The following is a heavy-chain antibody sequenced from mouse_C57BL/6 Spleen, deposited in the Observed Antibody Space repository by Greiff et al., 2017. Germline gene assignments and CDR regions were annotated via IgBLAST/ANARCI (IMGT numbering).Heavy chain of an antibody. CDR1: GFTFTDYY. D-gene: IGHD1-1*01. V-gene: IGHV7-3*01. CDR2: IRNKANGYTT. CDR3: ARWSTTGAHWYFDV. Sequence: EVHLVESGGGLVQPGGSLSLSCAASGFTFTDYYMSWVRQPPGKALEWLGFIRNKANGYTTEYSASVKGRFTISRGNSQSILYLQMKALRAEDSATYYCARWSTTGAHWYFDVWGTGTTVTVSS. J-gene: IGHJ1*03.